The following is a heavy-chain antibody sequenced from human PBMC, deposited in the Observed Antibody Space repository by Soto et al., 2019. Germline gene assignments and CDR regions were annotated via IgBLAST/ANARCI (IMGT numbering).Heavy chain of an antibody. D-gene: IGHD2-8*01. V-gene: IGHV3-23*01. J-gene: IGHJ3*01. CDR3: AKKGLGSLATYCTTGDCHYAFDV. CDR1: GFTFYNYA. Sequence: EVHLLESGGGLVRPGGSLRLSCAASGFTFYNYAMNWVRQAPGKGLEWVPTISGGGDGTYYADSVKGRFTISRDNSRNTVYLQMNSLRAEDTAVYYCAKKGLGSLATYCTTGDCHYAFDVWGQGTLVTVSS. CDR2: ISGGGDGT.